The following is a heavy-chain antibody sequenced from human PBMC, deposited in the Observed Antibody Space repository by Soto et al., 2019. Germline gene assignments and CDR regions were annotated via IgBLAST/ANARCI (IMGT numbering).Heavy chain of an antibody. CDR1: GFTFSSYS. D-gene: IGHD6-19*01. CDR3: ARDLSSGWTNWFDP. Sequence: GGSLRLSCAASGFTFSSYSMNWVRQAPGKGLEWVSYISSSSSTIYYADSVKGRFTISRDNAKNSLYLQMNSLRAEDTAVYYCARDLSSGWTNWFDPWGQGTLVTVSS. CDR2: ISSSSSTI. J-gene: IGHJ5*02. V-gene: IGHV3-48*01.